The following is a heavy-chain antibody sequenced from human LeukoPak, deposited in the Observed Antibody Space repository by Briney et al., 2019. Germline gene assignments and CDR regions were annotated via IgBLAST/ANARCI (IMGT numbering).Heavy chain of an antibody. CDR3: ARETGYSYGYSYFDY. J-gene: IGHJ4*02. CDR2: INHSGST. Sequence: PSETLSLTCAVYGGSFSGYYWSWIRQPPGKGLEWIGEINHSGSTNYNPSLKSRVTISVDTSKNQFSLKLSSVTAADTAVYYCARETGYSYGYSYFDYWGQGTLVTVSS. D-gene: IGHD5-18*01. CDR1: GGSFSGYY. V-gene: IGHV4-34*01.